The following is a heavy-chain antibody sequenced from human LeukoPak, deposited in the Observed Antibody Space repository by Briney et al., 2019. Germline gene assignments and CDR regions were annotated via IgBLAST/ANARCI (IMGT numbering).Heavy chain of an antibody. D-gene: IGHD2-15*01. Sequence: SETLSLTCAVYGGSFSGYYWSWIRQPPGKGLEWIGEINHSGSTNYNPSLKGRVTISVDTSKNQFSLKLSSVTAADTAVYYCARGALGYCSGGSCYSGYWFDPWGQGTLVTVSS. CDR3: ARGALGYCSGGSCYSGYWFDP. V-gene: IGHV4-34*01. J-gene: IGHJ5*02. CDR2: INHSGST. CDR1: GGSFSGYY.